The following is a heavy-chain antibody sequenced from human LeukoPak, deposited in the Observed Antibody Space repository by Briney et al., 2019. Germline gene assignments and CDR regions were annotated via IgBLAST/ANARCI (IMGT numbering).Heavy chain of an antibody. CDR3: AKAITMIVVPNY. CDR1: GFTFSSYW. J-gene: IGHJ4*02. V-gene: IGHV3-74*01. CDR2: INSDGSST. Sequence: GGSLRLSCAASGFTFSSYWMHWVRQAPGKGLVWVSRINSDGSSTSYADSVRGRFTISRDNAKNTLYLQMNSLRAEDTAVYYCAKAITMIVVPNYWGQGTLVTVSS. D-gene: IGHD3-22*01.